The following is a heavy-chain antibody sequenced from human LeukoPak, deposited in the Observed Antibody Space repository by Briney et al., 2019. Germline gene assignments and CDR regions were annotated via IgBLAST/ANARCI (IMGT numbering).Heavy chain of an antibody. CDR1: GGSFSGYY. CDR3: AGGRGRHFDY. D-gene: IGHD3-10*01. CDR2: INHSGST. Sequence: SETLSLTCAVYGGSFSGYYWSWIRQPPGKGLEWIGEINHSGSTNYNPSLKSRVTISVGTSKNQFSLKLSSVTAADTAVYYCAGGRGRHFDYWGQGTLVTVSS. J-gene: IGHJ4*02. V-gene: IGHV4-34*01.